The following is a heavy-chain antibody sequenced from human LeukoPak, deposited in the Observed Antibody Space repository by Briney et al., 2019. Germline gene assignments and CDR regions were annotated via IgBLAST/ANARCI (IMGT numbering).Heavy chain of an antibody. J-gene: IGHJ6*02. CDR1: GFTFSSYA. D-gene: IGHD1-1*01. CDR3: AKDSPATTYYYGMDV. V-gene: IGHV3-23*01. Sequence: GGSLRLSCAASGFTFSSYAMSWVRQAPGKGLEWVSAISGSGGSTYYADSVKGRFTISRDNSKNTLHLQMNSLRAEDTAVYYCAKDSPATTYYYGMDVWGQGTTVTVSS. CDR2: ISGSGGST.